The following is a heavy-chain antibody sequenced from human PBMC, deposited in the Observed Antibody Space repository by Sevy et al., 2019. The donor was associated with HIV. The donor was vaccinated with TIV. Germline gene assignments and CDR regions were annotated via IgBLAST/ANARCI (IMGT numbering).Heavy chain of an antibody. V-gene: IGHV4-61*02. CDR2: IYTSGST. CDR1: GGSISSGSDY. CDR3: ARENYCSSTSCYRVPNYYYDYYMDV. D-gene: IGHD2-2*01. J-gene: IGHJ6*03. Sequence: SETLSLTCTVSGGSISSGSDYWSWIRQPAGKGLEWIGRIYTSGSTNYNPSLKSRVTISVDTSKNQFSLKLSSVTAADTAVYYCARENYCSSTSCYRVPNYYYDYYMDVWGKGTTVTVSS.